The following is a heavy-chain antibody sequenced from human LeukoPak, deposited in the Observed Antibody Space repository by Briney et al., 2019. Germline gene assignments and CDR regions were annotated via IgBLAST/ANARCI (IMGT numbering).Heavy chain of an antibody. J-gene: IGHJ4*02. V-gene: IGHV3-21*01. CDR2: ITSTSSYI. D-gene: IGHD1-26*01. CDR3: ARCIVGATTVDY. Sequence: GGSLRLSCAASGFTFSSYSMNWVRQAPGKGLEWVSSITSTSSYIYYADSVKGRFTISRDNAKNSLYLQMNSLRAEDTAVYYCARCIVGATTVDYWGQGTLVTVSS. CDR1: GFTFSSYS.